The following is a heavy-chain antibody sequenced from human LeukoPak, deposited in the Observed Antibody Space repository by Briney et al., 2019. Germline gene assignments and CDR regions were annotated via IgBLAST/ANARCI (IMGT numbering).Heavy chain of an antibody. CDR1: GFTFSIYW. V-gene: IGHV3-7*01. CDR2: IKQDGSEK. D-gene: IGHD3-22*01. J-gene: IGHJ4*02. CDR3: ASLTDSSAYYSLFEY. Sequence: GGSLRLSCAASGFTFSIYWMSWVRQAPGKGLEWVANIKQDGSEKYYVDSVKGRFTISRDNARNSLYLEMNSLRAEDTAVYYCASLTDSSAYYSLFEYWGQGTLVTVSS.